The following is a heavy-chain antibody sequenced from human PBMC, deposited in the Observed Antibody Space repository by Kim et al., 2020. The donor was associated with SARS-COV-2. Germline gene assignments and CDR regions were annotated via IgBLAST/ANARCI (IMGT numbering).Heavy chain of an antibody. D-gene: IGHD4-17*01. CDR2: IRSKANSYAT. CDR1: GFTFSGSA. J-gene: IGHJ6*02. CDR3: TRRTVTTRDYYYYGMDV. V-gene: IGHV3-73*01. Sequence: GGSLRLSCAASGFTFSGSAMHWVRQASGKGLEWVGRIRSKANSYATAYAASVKGRFTISRDDSKNTAYLQMNSLKTEDTAVYYCTRRTVTTRDYYYYGMDVWGQGTTVTVSS.